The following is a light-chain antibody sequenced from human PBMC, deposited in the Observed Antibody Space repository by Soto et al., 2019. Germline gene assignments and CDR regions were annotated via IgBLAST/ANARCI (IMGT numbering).Light chain of an antibody. CDR1: QSLLQSNGYNY. Sequence: DIVMTQSPLSLPVTPGEPASISCSSSQSLLQSNGYNYLDWYLQKPGQSPQLLIYFGSYRASGVPDRLSGSGSGTDFTLKIRRVEAEDVGVYYCMQSQQSPPTFGQGNKVEI. CDR3: MQSQQSPPT. J-gene: IGKJ1*01. V-gene: IGKV2-28*01. CDR2: FGS.